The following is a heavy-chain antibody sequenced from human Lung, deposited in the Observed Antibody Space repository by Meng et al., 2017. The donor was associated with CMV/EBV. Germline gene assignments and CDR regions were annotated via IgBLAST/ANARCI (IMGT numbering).Heavy chain of an antibody. CDR2: IFYSGSI. CDR3: ASTSELSGPAFDY. Sequence: VSGGSISGSSYYWGWIRQPPGKGLEWIGSIFYSGSIYYNPSLTSRVTISVDTSKNQFSLKLSSVTAADTALYYCASTSELSGPAFDYWGQGTLVTVSS. V-gene: IGHV4-39*01. D-gene: IGHD3-3*01. CDR1: GGSISGSSYY. J-gene: IGHJ4*02.